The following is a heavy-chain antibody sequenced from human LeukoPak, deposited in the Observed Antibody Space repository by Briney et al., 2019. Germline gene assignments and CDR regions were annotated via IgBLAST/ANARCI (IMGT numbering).Heavy chain of an antibody. V-gene: IGHV1-2*06. J-gene: IGHJ6*04. CDR2: INPNSGDT. D-gene: IGHD2-2*01. CDR1: GYTFAGYY. CDR3: ARESGHCSSAYCYDLPGGGLDV. Sequence: ASVKVSXKASGYTFAGYYIHWVRQAPGQGLEWMGRINPNSGDTNYTQKFQDRVTMTRDTFISTAYMELSRLRSDDTAVYYCARESGHCSSAYCYDLPGGGLDVWGKGTTVTVSS.